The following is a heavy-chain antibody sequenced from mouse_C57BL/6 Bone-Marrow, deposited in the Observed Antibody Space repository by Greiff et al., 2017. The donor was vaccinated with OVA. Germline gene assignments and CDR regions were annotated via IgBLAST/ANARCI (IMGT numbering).Heavy chain of an antibody. V-gene: IGHV1-85*01. J-gene: IGHJ2*01. CDR3: ARDDGYYFDY. Sequence: VKVVESGPELVKPGASVKLSCKASGYTFTSYDINWVKQRPGPGLEWIGWIYPRDGSTKYNEKFKGKATLTVDTSSSTAYMELHSLTSEDSAVYFCARDDGYYFDYWGQGTTLTVSS. CDR2: IYPRDGST. CDR1: GYTFTSYD. D-gene: IGHD2-3*01.